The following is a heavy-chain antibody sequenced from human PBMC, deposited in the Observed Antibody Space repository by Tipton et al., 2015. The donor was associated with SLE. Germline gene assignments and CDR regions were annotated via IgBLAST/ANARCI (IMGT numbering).Heavy chain of an antibody. CDR1: GGSMTSDNYY. D-gene: IGHD3-16*02. Sequence: TLSLTCTVSGGSMTSDNYYWSWIRQHPGKGLEWIGYVHYSGTPYYNPSLKSRVVISVDTSKNQFSLHLRSVTAADTALYYCASFGSGTYQAEYFQHWGRGTLVTVAS. V-gene: IGHV4-31*03. CDR2: VHYSGTP. CDR3: ASFGSGTYQAEYFQH. J-gene: IGHJ1*01.